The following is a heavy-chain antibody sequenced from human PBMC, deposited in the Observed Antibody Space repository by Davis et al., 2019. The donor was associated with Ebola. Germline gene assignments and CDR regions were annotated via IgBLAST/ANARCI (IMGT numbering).Heavy chain of an antibody. Sequence: GESLKISCAASGFTFSSYSMNWVRQAPGKGLEWVSYISSSSSTIYYADSVKGRFTISRDNAKNSLYLQMNSLRDEDTAVYYCARDGTAAAANPKGPYYYYYGMDVWGQGTTVTVSS. CDR3: ARDGTAAAANPKGPYYYYYGMDV. V-gene: IGHV3-48*02. CDR2: ISSSSSTI. CDR1: GFTFSSYS. J-gene: IGHJ6*02. D-gene: IGHD6-13*01.